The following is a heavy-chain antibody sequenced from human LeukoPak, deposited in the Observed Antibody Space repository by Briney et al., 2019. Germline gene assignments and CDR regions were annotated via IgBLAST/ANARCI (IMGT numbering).Heavy chain of an antibody. V-gene: IGHV1-69*05. D-gene: IGHD2-2*01. J-gene: IGHJ5*02. CDR1: GGTFSSYA. Sequence: SVKVSCKASGGTFSSYAISWVRQVPGQGLEWMGGIIPIFGTANYAQKFQGRVTITTDESTSTAYMELSSLRSEDTAVYYCARSLGYCSSTSCSDWFDPWGQGTLVTVSS. CDR3: ARSLGYCSSTSCSDWFDP. CDR2: IIPIFGTA.